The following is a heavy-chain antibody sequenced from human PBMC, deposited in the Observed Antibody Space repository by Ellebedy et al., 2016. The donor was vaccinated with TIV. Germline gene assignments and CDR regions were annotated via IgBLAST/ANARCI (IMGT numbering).Heavy chain of an antibody. CDR2: IIPLFGRP. D-gene: IGHD6-19*01. V-gene: IGHV1-69*06. J-gene: IGHJ6*02. CDR3: AREPWDSSLSMDV. CDR1: GGTFSNDA. Sequence: AASVKVSCKASGGTFSNDAISWVRQAPGQGLEWMGGIIPLFGRPKYAQKFQGSVTISADTSTSTAYMELSSLRSEDTAGYYCAREPWDSSLSMDVWGPGTTVTVSS.